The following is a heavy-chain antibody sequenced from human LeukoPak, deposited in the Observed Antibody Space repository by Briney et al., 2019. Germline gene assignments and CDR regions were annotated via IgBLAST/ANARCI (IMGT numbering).Heavy chain of an antibody. Sequence: GTLSLTCTVAGGSISNNLYYWGWVRQPPGKGLEWVSGISGSGGATYYADSVKGRFTVSRDDPHNTLYLQMNSVRAEDTAVYFCARGGVDHYGSGTYYLMYYFDHWGQGALVTVSS. V-gene: IGHV3-23*01. D-gene: IGHD3-10*01. CDR1: GGSISNNLYY. CDR3: ARGGVDHYGSGTYYLMYYFDH. CDR2: ISGSGGAT. J-gene: IGHJ4*02.